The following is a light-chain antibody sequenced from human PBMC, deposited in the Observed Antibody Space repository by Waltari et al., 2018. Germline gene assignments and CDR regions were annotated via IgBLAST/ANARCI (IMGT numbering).Light chain of an antibody. CDR3: TTWDDSLGGVV. CDR1: STHVGRNA. J-gene: IGLJ2*01. Sequence: QSVLTQPPSASGTPGQRVTITCSGSSTHVGRNAAAWYQQPPGTAPKLLIYKYDQRPSGVPDRFSGSKSGTSASLAISGLRSEDESFYFCTTWDDSLGGVVFGGGTKLTVL. CDR2: KYD. V-gene: IGLV1-47*01.